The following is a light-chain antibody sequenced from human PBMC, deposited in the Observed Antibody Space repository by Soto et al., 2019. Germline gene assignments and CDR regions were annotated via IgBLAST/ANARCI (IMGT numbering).Light chain of an antibody. CDR3: QPYNDWPLT. Sequence: EIVMTQSPATLSVSPGDTATLSCRASQNLSSNLAWYHQKPGQAPRLLIFGASTRATGIPARFSGSGSGTEFNLTIRSLQSEDFEVYFCQPYNDWPLTFGQGTKVEIK. V-gene: IGKV3-15*01. CDR2: GAS. CDR1: QNLSSN. J-gene: IGKJ1*01.